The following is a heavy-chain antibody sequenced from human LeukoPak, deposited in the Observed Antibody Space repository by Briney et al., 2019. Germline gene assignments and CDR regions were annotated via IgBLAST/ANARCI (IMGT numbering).Heavy chain of an antibody. J-gene: IGHJ3*02. V-gene: IGHV4-61*10. CDR1: GGSISSGSYY. CDR3: ARGYRVITAHYDAFDI. D-gene: IGHD1-20*01. CDR2: IYYIGST. Sequence: MPSETLSLTCTVSGGSISSGSYYWSWIRQPAGTGLEWIGYIYYIGSTNYNPSLKSRVTISVDTSKNQFSLKLTSVTAADTAVYYCARGYRVITAHYDAFDIWGQGTMVTVSP.